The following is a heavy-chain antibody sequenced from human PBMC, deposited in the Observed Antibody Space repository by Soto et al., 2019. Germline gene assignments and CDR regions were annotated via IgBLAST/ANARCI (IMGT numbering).Heavy chain of an antibody. Sequence: TLSLTCTVSGGSISSGDYYWSWIRQPPGKGLEWIGYIYYGGSTYYNPSLKSRVTISVDTSKNQFSLKLSSVTAADTAVYYCARDYRYSGSYDYYYYYGMDVWGQGTTVTVSS. D-gene: IGHD1-26*01. CDR3: ARDYRYSGSYDYYYYYGMDV. V-gene: IGHV4-30-4*01. CDR2: IYYGGST. CDR1: GGSISSGDYY. J-gene: IGHJ6*02.